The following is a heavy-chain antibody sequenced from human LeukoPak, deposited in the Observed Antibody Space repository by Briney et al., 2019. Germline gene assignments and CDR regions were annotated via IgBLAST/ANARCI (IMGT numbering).Heavy chain of an antibody. CDR3: ARFGGNYYDSSGSTYYFDY. CDR1: GYTFTSYA. CDR2: INAGNGNT. J-gene: IGHJ4*02. V-gene: IGHV1-3*01. D-gene: IGHD3-22*01. Sequence: GASVKVSCKASGYTFTSYAMHWVRQAPGQRLEWMGWINAGNGNTKYSQKFQGRVTITRDTSASTAYMELSSLRSEDTAVYYCARFGGNYYDSSGSTYYFDYWGQGTLVTVSS.